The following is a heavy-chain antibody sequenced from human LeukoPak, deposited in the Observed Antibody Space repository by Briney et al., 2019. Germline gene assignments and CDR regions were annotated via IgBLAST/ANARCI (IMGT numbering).Heavy chain of an antibody. CDR1: GYTFTSYG. V-gene: IGHV1-18*01. CDR3: ARPLYYDSTGNHQYYFDH. J-gene: IGHJ4*01. D-gene: IGHD3-22*01. Sequence: ASVKVSCKASGYTFTSYGISWVRQAPGQGLEWMGWISAYNGNTNYAQNLQGRVTMTTETSTSTAYMDLRSLRSDDTAVYYCARPLYYDSTGNHQYYFDHWGQGTLVTVSS. CDR2: ISAYNGNT.